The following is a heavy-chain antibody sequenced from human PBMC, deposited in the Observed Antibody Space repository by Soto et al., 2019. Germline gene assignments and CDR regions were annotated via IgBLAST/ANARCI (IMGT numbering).Heavy chain of an antibody. CDR3: ARDYYDSSGAFDI. CDR2: IIPIFGTA. D-gene: IGHD3-22*01. Sequence: ASVKISCKASGGTFSSYTIIWVRQAPGQGLEWMGGIIPIFGTANYAQKFQGRVTITADESTSTAYMELSSLRSEDTAVCYCARDYYDSSGAFDIWGQGTMVTVSS. J-gene: IGHJ3*02. V-gene: IGHV1-69*13. CDR1: GGTFSSYT.